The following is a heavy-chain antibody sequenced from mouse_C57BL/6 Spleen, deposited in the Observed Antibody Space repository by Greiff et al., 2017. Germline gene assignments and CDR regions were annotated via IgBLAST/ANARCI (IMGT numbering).Heavy chain of an antibody. V-gene: IGHV1-55*01. Sequence: VQLQQPGAELVKPGASVKMSCKASGSTFTSYWITWVKQRPGQGLEWIGDIYPGSGSTNSNEKFTSKATLNVDTSSRTAYMQLSSLTSEDSAVYYCARWGDYEAWFADWGQGTLVTVSA. J-gene: IGHJ3*01. D-gene: IGHD2-4*01. CDR2: IYPGSGST. CDR3: ARWGDYEAWFAD. CDR1: GSTFTSYW.